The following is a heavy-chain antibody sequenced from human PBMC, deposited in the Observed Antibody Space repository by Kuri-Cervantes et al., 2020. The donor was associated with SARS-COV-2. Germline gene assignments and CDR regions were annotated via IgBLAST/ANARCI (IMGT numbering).Heavy chain of an antibody. Sequence: ASVKVSCKASAYTFTSYGISWVRQAPGQELEWMAWIDCYNGRTEYARTLQGRLTVTTDAPTSTAYMELRSLRSDDTAVYYCVRDPNCSAGNCYFDYWGQGTQVTVSS. V-gene: IGHV1-18*01. J-gene: IGHJ4*02. D-gene: IGHD2-15*01. CDR2: IDCYNGRT. CDR1: AYTFTSYG. CDR3: VRDPNCSAGNCYFDY.